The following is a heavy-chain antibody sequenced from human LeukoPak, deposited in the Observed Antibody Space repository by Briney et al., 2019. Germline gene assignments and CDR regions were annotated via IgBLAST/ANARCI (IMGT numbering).Heavy chain of an antibody. Sequence: SETLSLTCTVSGHSISSGYYWGWIRQPPGKGLEWIGSIYHSGSTYYNPSLKSRVTISVDTSKNQFSLKLSSVTAADTAVYYCARALLLRPYNWFDPWGQGTLVTVSS. D-gene: IGHD1-26*01. J-gene: IGHJ5*02. CDR1: GHSISSGYY. V-gene: IGHV4-38-2*02. CDR2: IYHSGST. CDR3: ARALLLRPYNWFDP.